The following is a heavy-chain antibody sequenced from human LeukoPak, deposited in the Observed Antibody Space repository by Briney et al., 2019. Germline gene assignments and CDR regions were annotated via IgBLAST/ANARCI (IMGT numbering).Heavy chain of an antibody. J-gene: IGHJ4*02. CDR1: GFTVSGNY. CDR3: AKVRNTTTWYLGD. CDR2: IYSGGRA. V-gene: IGHV3-66*01. Sequence: GGSLRLSCAASGFTVSGNYMSWVRQAPGKGLEWVSVIYSGGRAYYADSVKGRFTISRDNSKNTLFLQMDSLRAEDTAVYYCAKVRNTTTWYLGDWGQGTLVTVSS. D-gene: IGHD6-13*01.